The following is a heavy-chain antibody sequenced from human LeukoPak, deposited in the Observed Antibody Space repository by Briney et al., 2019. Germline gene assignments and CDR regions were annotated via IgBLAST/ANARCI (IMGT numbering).Heavy chain of an antibody. V-gene: IGHV3-23*01. CDR3: ARSIVVVPAAPSD. CDR2: ISGSGGST. J-gene: IGHJ4*02. CDR1: GFPFSSYA. D-gene: IGHD2-2*01. Sequence: GGSLRLSCAASGFPFSSYAMNWVRQAPGKGLEWVSGISGSGGSTYYADSVKGRFTISRDNSKNTLYLQMNSLRAEDTAVYYCARSIVVVPAAPSDWGQGTLVTVSS.